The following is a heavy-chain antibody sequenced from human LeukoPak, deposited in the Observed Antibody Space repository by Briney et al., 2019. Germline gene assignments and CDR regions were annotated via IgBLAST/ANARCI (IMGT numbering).Heavy chain of an antibody. CDR1: GFTFSSYA. CDR3: AKDPYDYYDSSGYYYEPYFDY. CDR2: ISGSGGST. J-gene: IGHJ4*02. D-gene: IGHD3-22*01. V-gene: IGHV3-23*01. Sequence: GGSLRLSCAASGFTFSSYAMSWVRQAPGKGLEWVSAISGSGGSTHYADSVKGRFTISRDNSKNTLYLQMNSLRAEDTAVYYCAKDPYDYYDSSGYYYEPYFDYWGQGTLVTVSS.